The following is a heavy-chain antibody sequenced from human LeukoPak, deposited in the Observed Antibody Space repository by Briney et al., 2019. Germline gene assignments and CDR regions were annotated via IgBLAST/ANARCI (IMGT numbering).Heavy chain of an antibody. CDR3: ARGLYDSSGYYYFDY. D-gene: IGHD3-22*01. CDR1: GGSISSYY. J-gene: IGHJ4*02. Sequence: SETPSLTCTVSGGSISSYYWSWIRQPPGKGLEWIGYIYYSGSTNYNPSLKSRVTISVDTSKNQFSLKLSSVTAADTAVYYCARGLYDSSGYYYFDYWGQGTLVTVSS. CDR2: IYYSGST. V-gene: IGHV4-59*01.